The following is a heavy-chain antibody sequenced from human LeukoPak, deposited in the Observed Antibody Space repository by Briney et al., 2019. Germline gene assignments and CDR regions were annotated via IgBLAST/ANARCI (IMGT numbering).Heavy chain of an antibody. CDR1: GFTFSSYA. Sequence: PGGSLRLSCAASGFTFSSYAMSWVRQAPGKGLEWVSAISGSGGDTYYADSVKGRFTISRDNAKNSLYLQMNSLRAEDTAVYYCARGGLGITFYFDSWGQGILVTVSS. J-gene: IGHJ4*02. D-gene: IGHD7-27*01. CDR2: ISGSGGDT. CDR3: ARGGLGITFYFDS. V-gene: IGHV3-23*01.